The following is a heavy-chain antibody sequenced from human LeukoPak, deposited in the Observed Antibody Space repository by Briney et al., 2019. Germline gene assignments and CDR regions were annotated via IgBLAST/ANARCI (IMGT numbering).Heavy chain of an antibody. CDR1: GFTFSSYE. V-gene: IGHV3-48*03. CDR2: ISSSGSTI. Sequence: GGSLRLSCAASGFTFSSYEMNWVRQAPGKGLEWVSYISSSGSTIYYADSVKGRFTISRDNAKNSLYLQMNSLRAEDTAVYYCARGGDLSYFDYWGQGTLVTVSS. J-gene: IGHJ4*02. D-gene: IGHD2-21*02. CDR3: ARGGDLSYFDY.